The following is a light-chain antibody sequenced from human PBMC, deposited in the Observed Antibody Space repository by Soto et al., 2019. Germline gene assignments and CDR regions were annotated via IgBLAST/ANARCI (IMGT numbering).Light chain of an antibody. J-gene: IGKJ4*01. CDR1: QNILNSPDKRHY. V-gene: IGKV4-1*01. Sequence: DIVMTQSPDSLVVSLGERATINCRSSQNILNSPDKRHYLAWYQQKSGQPPKLLIYWASTRESGVPVRFSGRGSGTDFTLTISSLQAEDVAGYYCQQYYSAPQSTFGGGTKVEIK. CDR2: WAS. CDR3: QQYYSAPQST.